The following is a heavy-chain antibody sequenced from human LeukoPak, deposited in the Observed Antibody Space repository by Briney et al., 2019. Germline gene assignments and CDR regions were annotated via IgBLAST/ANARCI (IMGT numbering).Heavy chain of an antibody. D-gene: IGHD6-13*01. CDR1: GGSISSYF. CDR3: ASDGYSSSWFFDY. CDR2: LYNSGIT. J-gene: IGHJ4*02. Sequence: SETLSLTCTVSGGSISSYFWNWIRQRPGKGLEWIGCLYNSGITNYNPSLKSRVTISVDASKKQFSLNLSSVTAADTAVYYCASDGYSSSWFFDYWGQGTLVTVSS. V-gene: IGHV4-59*01.